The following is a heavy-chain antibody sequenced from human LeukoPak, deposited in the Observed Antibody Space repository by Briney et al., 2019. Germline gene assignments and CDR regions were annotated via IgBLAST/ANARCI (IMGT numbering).Heavy chain of an antibody. CDR1: GFTFNSYW. V-gene: IGHV3-74*01. J-gene: IGHJ3*02. CDR2: INTDGFST. CDR3: ARGAKWELLGGDTFGI. Sequence: GGSLRLSCAPSGFTFNSYWMHWVRQAPGKGLVWVSRINTDGFSTIYADSVKGRFTNSRDNAKNTLYLQMNSLRAEDTAVYYCARGAKWELLGGDTFGIWGQGTLVTVSS. D-gene: IGHD1-26*01.